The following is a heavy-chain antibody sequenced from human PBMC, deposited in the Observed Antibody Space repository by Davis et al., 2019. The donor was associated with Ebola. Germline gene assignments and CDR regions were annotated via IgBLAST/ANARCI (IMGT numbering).Heavy chain of an antibody. D-gene: IGHD6-13*01. CDR1: GGTFSSYA. J-gene: IGHJ6*02. CDR2: ISAYKGNT. Sequence: ASVKVSCKASGGTFSSYAISWVRQAPGQGLEWMGWISAYKGNTNYAQKVQDRLTMTTDISTNTASMELRSLRPDDTAVYYCARPRQQLVPSYYFGMDVWGQGTTVTVSS. CDR3: ARPRQQLVPSYYFGMDV. V-gene: IGHV1-18*01.